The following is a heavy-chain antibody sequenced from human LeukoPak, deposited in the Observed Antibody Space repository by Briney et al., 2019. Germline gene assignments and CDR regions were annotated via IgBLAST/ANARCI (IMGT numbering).Heavy chain of an antibody. Sequence: ASVKVSCKASGYTFTSYYMHWVRQAPGQGLEWMGIINPRGGSTSYAQKFRGRVTMTRDTSTSTVYMELSSLRSEDTAVYYCAKDPSTSWYYGSGSPIFDYWGQGTLVTVSS. D-gene: IGHD3-10*01. J-gene: IGHJ4*02. CDR2: INPRGGST. CDR3: AKDPSTSWYYGSGSPIFDY. CDR1: GYTFTSYY. V-gene: IGHV1-46*01.